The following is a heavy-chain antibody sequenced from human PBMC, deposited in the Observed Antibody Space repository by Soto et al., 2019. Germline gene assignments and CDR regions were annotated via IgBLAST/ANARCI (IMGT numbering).Heavy chain of an antibody. Sequence: EVQLVETGGGLIQPGGSLRLSCAASGFTVSSNYMSWVRQAPGKGLEWVSVIYSGGSTYYADSVKGRFTISRDNSKNTLYLQMNSLRAEDTAVYYCAREEGELGYCSSTSCYGRNAFDIWGQGTMVTVSS. V-gene: IGHV3-53*02. J-gene: IGHJ3*02. CDR3: AREEGELGYCSSTSCYGRNAFDI. CDR1: GFTVSSNY. CDR2: IYSGGST. D-gene: IGHD2-2*01.